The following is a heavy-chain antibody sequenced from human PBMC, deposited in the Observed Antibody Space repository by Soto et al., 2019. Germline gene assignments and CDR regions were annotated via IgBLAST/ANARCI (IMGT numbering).Heavy chain of an antibody. CDR2: IGTAGDT. CDR1: GFTFSSYD. Sequence: GGSLRLSCAASGFTFSSYDMHWVRQATGKGLEWVSAIGTAGDTYYPGSVKDRFTISRENAKNSLYLQMNSLRAGDTAVYYCARGQPIAAADNWFDPWGQGTLVTVSS. CDR3: ARGQPIAAADNWFDP. V-gene: IGHV3-13*01. D-gene: IGHD6-13*01. J-gene: IGHJ5*02.